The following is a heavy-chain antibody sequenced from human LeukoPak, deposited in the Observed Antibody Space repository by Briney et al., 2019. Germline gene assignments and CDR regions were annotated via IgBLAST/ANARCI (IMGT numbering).Heavy chain of an antibody. Sequence: GASVRVSCKASGYTFTSYYIHWVRQAPGQGLEWMGIINPNDGSTSYSQKFLGRVTMTRDMSTNTAYMELSSLRSEDTAVYYCARQQGYSIGWVDYWGQGTLVTVSS. V-gene: IGHV1-46*01. CDR3: ARQQGYSIGWVDY. CDR2: INPNDGST. J-gene: IGHJ4*02. CDR1: GYTFTSYY. D-gene: IGHD6-25*01.